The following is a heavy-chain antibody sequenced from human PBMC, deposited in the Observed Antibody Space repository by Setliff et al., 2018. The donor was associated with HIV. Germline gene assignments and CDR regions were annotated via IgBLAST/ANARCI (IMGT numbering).Heavy chain of an antibody. Sequence: PSETLSLTCTVSGGSISNSSYYWSWIRQPPGKGLEWIGSIYYSGSTYYNPSLKSRVTISVDTSKNQSSLKLSSVTAADTAVYYRARRSPQWLGPLAVGYMDGWGKGTTVTVSS. D-gene: IGHD6-19*01. CDR2: IYYSGST. CDR3: ARRSPQWLGPLAVGYMDG. CDR1: GGSISNSSYY. J-gene: IGHJ6*04. V-gene: IGHV4-39*01.